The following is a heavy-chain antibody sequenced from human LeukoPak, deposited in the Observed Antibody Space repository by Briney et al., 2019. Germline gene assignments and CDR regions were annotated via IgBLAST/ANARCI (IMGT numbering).Heavy chain of an antibody. D-gene: IGHD1-26*01. CDR3: ARTLAGATSGPDCYLDS. V-gene: IGHV3-23*01. CDR1: GFSFTNYA. J-gene: IGHJ4*02. CDR2: ISGSGGRT. Sequence: GGSLSLSCAASGFSFTNYAMTWVRQAPGKGLEWVSAISGSGGRTFYPDSVKGRFIVSRDNSKNTLYLQINSLRDEDTAVYYCARTLAGATSGPDCYLDSWGQGTLVTVSP.